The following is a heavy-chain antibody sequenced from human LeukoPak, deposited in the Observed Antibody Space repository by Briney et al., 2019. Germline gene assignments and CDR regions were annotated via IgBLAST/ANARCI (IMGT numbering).Heavy chain of an antibody. Sequence: GGSLRLSCAASGFTFSSYWMSWVRQAPGKGLEWVANIKQDGSEKYYVDSVKGRFTISRDNAKNSLYLQMNSLRAEDTAVYYCARDKTYYYDSSGYSYYYYGMDVWGQGTTVTVSS. V-gene: IGHV3-7*01. CDR2: IKQDGSEK. D-gene: IGHD3-22*01. CDR3: ARDKTYYYDSSGYSYYYYGMDV. J-gene: IGHJ6*02. CDR1: GFTFSSYW.